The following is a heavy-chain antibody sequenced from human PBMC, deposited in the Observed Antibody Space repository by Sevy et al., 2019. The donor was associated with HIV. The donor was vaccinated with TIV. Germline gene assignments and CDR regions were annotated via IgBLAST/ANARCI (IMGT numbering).Heavy chain of an antibody. CDR2: IIPTGST. Sequence: SETLSLTCAVSGGSLSGFYWSWIRQPPGKGLEWIGEIIPTGSTNYNPSLKSRVTISVETSRSQFSLKMRSVAAADTAVYYCARGQWEHPFWGQGTLVTVSS. CDR1: GGSLSGFY. V-gene: IGHV4-34*01. D-gene: IGHD1-26*01. CDR3: ARGQWEHPF. J-gene: IGHJ4*02.